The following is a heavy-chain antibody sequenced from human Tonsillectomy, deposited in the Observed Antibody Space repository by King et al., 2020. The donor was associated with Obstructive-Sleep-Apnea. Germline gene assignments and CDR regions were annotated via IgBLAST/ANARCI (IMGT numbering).Heavy chain of an antibody. CDR2: ITASGSST. V-gene: IGHV3-23*04. CDR3: ATALRDDFWSAYPIPFDA. J-gene: IGHJ4*02. D-gene: IGHD3-3*01. CDR1: GFTFSRFA. Sequence: VQLVESGGGLAQPGGSLRLSCAGSGFTFSRFAMAWVRQAPGKGLEWVSSITASGSSTYYADSVKGRFTISRDNSKGTLHVKMDSLRAEDTGVYYCATALRDDFWSAYPIPFDAWGQGVRVTVSS.